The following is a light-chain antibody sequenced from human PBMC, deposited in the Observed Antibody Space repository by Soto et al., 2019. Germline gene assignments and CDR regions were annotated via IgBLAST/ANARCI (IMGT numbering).Light chain of an antibody. CDR1: QSVSSSY. CDR2: GAS. CDR3: KQYGSSSLYT. J-gene: IGKJ2*01. Sequence: EIVLTQSPGTLSLSPGERATLSCRASQSVSSSYLAWYQQKPGQAPRLLIYGASSRATGIPDRFSGSGSATNFTLTISRLEPEDFAVYSCKQYGSSSLYTFCQGPKLEIK. V-gene: IGKV3-20*01.